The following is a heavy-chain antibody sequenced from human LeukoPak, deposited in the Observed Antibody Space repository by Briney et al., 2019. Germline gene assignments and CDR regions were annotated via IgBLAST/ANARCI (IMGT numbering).Heavy chain of an antibody. Sequence: PGGALRLSCAASGFTVSSNYMSWVRQAPGKGLEWVSVISRSGSTYYADSVKGRFTISRDNSNNTLYLQMNCLRAEDTAVYYCARSLGFCSSSNCQEHLQHWGQGTPVTVSS. J-gene: IGHJ1*01. CDR1: GFTVSSNY. CDR2: ISRSGST. V-gene: IGHV3-53*01. CDR3: ARSLGFCSSSNCQEHLQH. D-gene: IGHD2-2*01.